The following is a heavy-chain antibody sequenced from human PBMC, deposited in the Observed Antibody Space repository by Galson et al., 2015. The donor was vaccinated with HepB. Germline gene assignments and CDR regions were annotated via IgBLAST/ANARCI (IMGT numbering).Heavy chain of an antibody. D-gene: IGHD3-10*01. CDR3: ARVDFGSVSSSAYWYFDR. J-gene: IGHJ2*01. Sequence: SLRLSCAASGFTFSSYTMNWVRQAPGKGLESVSYIRSTGTTMYYADSVKGRFTISRDNAKNSLYLQMNSLRDEDTAVYYCARVDFGSVSSSAYWYFDRWGRRALVTFSS. V-gene: IGHV3-48*02. CDR1: GFTFSSYT. CDR2: IRSTGTTM.